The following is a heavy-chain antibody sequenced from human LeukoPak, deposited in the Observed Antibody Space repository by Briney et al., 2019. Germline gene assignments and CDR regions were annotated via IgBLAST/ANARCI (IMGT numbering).Heavy chain of an antibody. D-gene: IGHD5-24*01. CDR2: IYYSGST. Sequence: SETLSLTCTVSGGSISSYYWSWIRQSPGKGLEWIGYIYYSGSTSYNPSLKSRVTISVDTSKNQFSLRLSSVTAADTAMYYCARMGDGYLDYWGQGTLVTVSS. CDR3: ARMGDGYLDY. J-gene: IGHJ4*02. V-gene: IGHV4-59*01. CDR1: GGSISSYY.